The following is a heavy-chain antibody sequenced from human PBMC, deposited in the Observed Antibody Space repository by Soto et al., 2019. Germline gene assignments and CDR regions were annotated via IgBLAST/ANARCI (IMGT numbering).Heavy chain of an antibody. V-gene: IGHV4-61*01. Sequence: QVQLQESGPGLVKPSETLSLTCTVSGGSVSSGSYYWSWIRQPPGKGLEWIGYMYYSGSSNYDPSPKSRVTITVDTFKNQFSLKLSSVTAADSAVYYCARGIEGWYQGRYYYGMDVWGQGTTVTVSS. D-gene: IGHD6-19*01. J-gene: IGHJ6*02. CDR3: ARGIEGWYQGRYYYGMDV. CDR1: GGSVSSGSYY. CDR2: MYYSGSS.